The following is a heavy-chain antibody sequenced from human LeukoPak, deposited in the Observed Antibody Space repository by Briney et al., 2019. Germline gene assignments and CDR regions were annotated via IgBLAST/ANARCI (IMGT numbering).Heavy chain of an antibody. J-gene: IGHJ3*02. D-gene: IGHD3-9*01. CDR2: IYTSGST. V-gene: IGHV4-4*07. Sequence: SETLSLTCTVSGGSISSYYWSWIRQPAGKGLEWIGRIYTSGSTNYNPSLKSRVTMSVDTSKNQISLKLSSVTAADTAVYYCARERERMYYDILTGYYTLNAFDIWGQGTMVTVSS. CDR1: GGSISSYY. CDR3: ARERERMYYDILTGYYTLNAFDI.